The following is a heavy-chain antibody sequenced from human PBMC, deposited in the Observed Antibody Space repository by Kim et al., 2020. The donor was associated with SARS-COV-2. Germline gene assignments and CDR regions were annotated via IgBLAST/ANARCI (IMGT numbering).Heavy chain of an antibody. V-gene: IGHV1-69*04. CDR3: ARDLVTTYYYDSSGYYGDWFDP. D-gene: IGHD3-22*01. Sequence: SVKVSCKASGGTFSSYAISWVRQAPGQGLEWMGRIIPILGIANYAQKFQGRVTITADKSTSTAYMELSSLRSEDTAVYYCARDLVTTYYYDSSGYYGDWFDPWGQGTLVTVSS. CDR2: IIPILGIA. J-gene: IGHJ5*02. CDR1: GGTFSSYA.